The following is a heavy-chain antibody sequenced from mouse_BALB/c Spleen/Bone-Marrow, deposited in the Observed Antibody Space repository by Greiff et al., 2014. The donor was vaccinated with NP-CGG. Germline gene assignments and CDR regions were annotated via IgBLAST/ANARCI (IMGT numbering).Heavy chain of an antibody. J-gene: IGHJ3*01. D-gene: IGHD2-3*01. CDR1: GFNIKNTY. Sequence: DVKLQESGAELVKPGASVKLSCTASGFNIKNTYIHWVEQRPEQGLEWIGRIDPANGNTKYGPKFQGRATVTTDTSSNTASLQLSNLTSEDTAVYYCARSGDGPFAYWGQGTLVTVSA. V-gene: IGHV14-3*02. CDR2: IDPANGNT. CDR3: ARSGDGPFAY.